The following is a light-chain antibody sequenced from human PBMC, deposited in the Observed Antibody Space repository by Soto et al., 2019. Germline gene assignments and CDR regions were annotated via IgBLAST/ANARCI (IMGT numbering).Light chain of an antibody. V-gene: IGKV3-15*01. Sequence: EIVMTQSPATLSVSPGERATLSCRASQSVSGNLAWYQQKPGQAPRLLIYGASTRATGIPARFSGNGSGTEFTLTISSLQSEHFAVYYCQQYNYWPRTFGQGTKVEIK. CDR3: QQYNYWPRT. CDR1: QSVSGN. J-gene: IGKJ1*01. CDR2: GAS.